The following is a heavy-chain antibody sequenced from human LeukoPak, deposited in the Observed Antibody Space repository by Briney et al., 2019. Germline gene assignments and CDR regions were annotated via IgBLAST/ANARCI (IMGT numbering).Heavy chain of an antibody. J-gene: IGHJ5*02. V-gene: IGHV3-30*03. CDR2: ISYDGSNK. CDR1: GFTFSSYG. Sequence: GGSLRLSCEASGFTFSSYGMHWVRQAPGKGLEGVAVISYDGSNKYYADSVKGRFTISRDNSKNTLYLQMNSLRAEDTAVYYCARVQVPAAILNWFDPWGQGTLVTVSS. CDR3: ARVQVPAAILNWFDP. D-gene: IGHD2-2*02.